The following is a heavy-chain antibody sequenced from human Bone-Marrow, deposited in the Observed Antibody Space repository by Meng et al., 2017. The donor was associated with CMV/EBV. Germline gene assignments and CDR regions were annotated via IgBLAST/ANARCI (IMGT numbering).Heavy chain of an antibody. CDR1: GGSISSGDYY. CDR3: ARDWVSYDSSGYALDI. D-gene: IGHD3-22*01. J-gene: IGHJ3*02. CDR2: IYYSGTT. Sequence: GSLRLSCTVSGGSISSGDYYWSWIRQPPGKGLEWIGYIYYSGTTNYNPSLKSRVTISVDTSKNQFSLKLSSVTAADTAVYYCARDWVSYDSSGYALDIWGQGTVVTGSS. V-gene: IGHV4-61*08.